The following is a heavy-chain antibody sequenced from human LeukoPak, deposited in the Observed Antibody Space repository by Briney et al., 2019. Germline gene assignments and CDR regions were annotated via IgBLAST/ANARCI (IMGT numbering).Heavy chain of an antibody. D-gene: IGHD5-24*01. J-gene: IGHJ4*02. CDR2: INGDGSST. V-gene: IGHV3-74*01. Sequence: GGSLRLSCAASGFTFSSYWMHWVRQAPGKGLVWVSPINGDGSSTRYPDSVKGRFTISRDNAKNTLYLQMNSLRAEDTAVYYCARGGDAYRARGLDYWGQGSLVTVSS. CDR3: ARGGDAYRARGLDY. CDR1: GFTFSSYW.